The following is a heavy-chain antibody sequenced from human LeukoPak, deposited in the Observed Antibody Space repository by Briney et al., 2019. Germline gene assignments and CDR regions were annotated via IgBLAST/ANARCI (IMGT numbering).Heavy chain of an antibody. Sequence: EASVKVSCKASGYTFTSYDINWVRQATGQGLEWMGWMNPNSGNTGYAQKFQGRVTMTRDTSISTAYMELSSLRSEDTAVYYCARVAGDSSGYVDYWGQGTLVTVSS. CDR2: MNPNSGNT. D-gene: IGHD3-22*01. CDR1: GYTFTSYD. V-gene: IGHV1-8*01. J-gene: IGHJ4*02. CDR3: ARVAGDSSGYVDY.